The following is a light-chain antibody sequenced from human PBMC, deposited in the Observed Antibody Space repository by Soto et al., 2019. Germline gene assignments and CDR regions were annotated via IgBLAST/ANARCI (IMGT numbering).Light chain of an antibody. CDR3: QQGYCTPRT. Sequence: DIQMTQSPSSLSASVGDRVTITCRASQSISSYLNWYQQKPGKAPKLLIYAASSLQSGVPSRFSGSGSRTDFTLTIISLQHEDLETYYCQQGYCTPRTFRQGTKVEVK. CDR2: AAS. CDR1: QSISSY. V-gene: IGKV1-39*01. J-gene: IGKJ1*01.